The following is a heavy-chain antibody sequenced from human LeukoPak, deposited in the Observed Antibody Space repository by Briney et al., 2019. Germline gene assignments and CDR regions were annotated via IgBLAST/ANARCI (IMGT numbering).Heavy chain of an antibody. V-gene: IGHV4-61*01. D-gene: IGHD5-18*01. CDR3: ARGRGYRLKNWFDP. J-gene: IGHJ5*02. CDR2: IYYSGST. Sequence: PSETLSLTCTVSGGSVSSGSYYWSWIWQPPGKGLEWIGYIYYSGSTNYNPSLKSRVTISVDTSKNQFSLKLSSVTAADTAVYYCARGRGYRLKNWFDPWGQGTLVTVSS. CDR1: GGSVSSGSYY.